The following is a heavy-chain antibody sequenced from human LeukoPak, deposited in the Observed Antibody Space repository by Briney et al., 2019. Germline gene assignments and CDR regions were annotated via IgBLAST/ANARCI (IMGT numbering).Heavy chain of an antibody. D-gene: IGHD4-11*01. CDR3: ARSTPVTNWFDP. CDR2: IYYSGST. CDR1: GGSISSYY. V-gene: IGHV4-59*01. Sequence: SETLSLTCTVSGGSISSYYWSWIRQPPGKGLEWIGYIYYSGSTNYNPSLKSRVTISGDTSKNQLSLKLNSVTAADTAVYYCARSTPVTNWFDPWGQGTLVTVSS. J-gene: IGHJ5*02.